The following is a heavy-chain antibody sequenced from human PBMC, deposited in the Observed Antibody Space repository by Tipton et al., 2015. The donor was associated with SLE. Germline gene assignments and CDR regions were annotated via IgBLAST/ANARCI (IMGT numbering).Heavy chain of an antibody. J-gene: IGHJ5*02. V-gene: IGHV4-4*07. CDR3: AREPPITMVQGVRGVDP. Sequence: TLSLTCTVSGDSISNHYWSWIRQPAGTGMGWIGRSYTSGSTIYNPSLPRGVDVSVDSSKNEVSLRLRAVTAADTAIYFCAREPPITMVQGVRGVDPGGQGILVTVSS. D-gene: IGHD3-10*01. CDR2: SYTSGST. CDR1: GDSISNHY.